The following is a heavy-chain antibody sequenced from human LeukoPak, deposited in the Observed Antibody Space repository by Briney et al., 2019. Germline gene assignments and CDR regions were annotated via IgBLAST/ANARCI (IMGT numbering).Heavy chain of an antibody. V-gene: IGHV1-2*02. Sequence: GASVKVSCKASGYTFTSYYIHWVRQAPGQGLEWMGWISPDSGGTNYAQKFQGRVTMTTDTSINTAYMELSSLRSDDTAVYFCARAEGSSSCCHFDYWGQGTLVTVSS. D-gene: IGHD2-2*01. CDR2: ISPDSGGT. J-gene: IGHJ4*02. CDR1: GYTFTSYY. CDR3: ARAEGSSSCCHFDY.